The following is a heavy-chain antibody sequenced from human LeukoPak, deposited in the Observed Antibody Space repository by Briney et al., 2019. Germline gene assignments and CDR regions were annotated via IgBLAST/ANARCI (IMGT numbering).Heavy chain of an antibody. Sequence: ASVKVSCKTSGYTFSTYAIHWVRQAPGQGLEWMGWISTNTGNPTYGQGFTGRFVFSLGTSVSTAFLEISSLNAEDTAVYYCARETARYYYYIDVWGTGTTITVSS. CDR3: ARETARYYYYIDV. J-gene: IGHJ6*03. CDR1: GYTFSTYA. V-gene: IGHV7-4-1*02. D-gene: IGHD2-21*02. CDR2: ISTNTGNP.